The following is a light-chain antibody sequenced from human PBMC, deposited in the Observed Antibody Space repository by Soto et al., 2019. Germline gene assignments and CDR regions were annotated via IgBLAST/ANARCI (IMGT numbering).Light chain of an antibody. J-gene: IGKJ1*01. CDR1: QSSGSG. CDR3: QQYTIYPRT. CDR2: RSS. Sequence: DIQMTQSPSTLSASVGDKVPITCRAFQSSGSGLAWNQQKPVKDPKCLIYRSSSLESGVPSRFSGSGSGTELTLTISSLQPDDFATYYCQQYTIYPRTFGQGTKVEIK. V-gene: IGKV1-5*03.